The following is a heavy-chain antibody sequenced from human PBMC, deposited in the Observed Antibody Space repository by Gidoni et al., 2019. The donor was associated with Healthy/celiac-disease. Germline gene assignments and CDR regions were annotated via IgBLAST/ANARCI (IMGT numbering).Heavy chain of an antibody. V-gene: IGHV3-30*04. CDR3: ARADGATYDFDY. J-gene: IGHJ4*02. D-gene: IGHD1-26*01. CDR1: GFPFSSYA. CDR2: ISYDGSNK. Sequence: QVQLVESGGGVVQPGRSLRLSCAASGFPFSSYAMHWVRQAPGKGLEWVAVISYDGSNKYYADSVKGRFTISRDNSKNTLYLQMNSLRAEDTAVYYCARADGATYDFDYWGQGTLVTVSS.